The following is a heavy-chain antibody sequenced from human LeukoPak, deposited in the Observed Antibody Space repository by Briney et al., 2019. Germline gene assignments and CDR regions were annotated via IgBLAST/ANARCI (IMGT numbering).Heavy chain of an antibody. CDR1: GGSFSGYY. CDR2: INHSGST. V-gene: IGHV4-34*01. J-gene: IGHJ4*02. Sequence: SETLSLTCAVYGGSFSGYYWSWVRQPPGKGLEWIGEINHSGSTNYSPSLKSRVTISVDTSKNQFSLKLSSVTAADTAIYYCARAVSGRFDYWGQGTLVTVSS. D-gene: IGHD6-19*01. CDR3: ARAVSGRFDY.